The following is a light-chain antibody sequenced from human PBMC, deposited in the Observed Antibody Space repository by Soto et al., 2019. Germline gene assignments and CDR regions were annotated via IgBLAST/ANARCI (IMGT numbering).Light chain of an antibody. CDR2: DVS. CDR1: SSDVGGYNY. CDR3: CSYAGSALYV. V-gene: IGLV2-11*01. Sequence: QSALTQPRSVSGSPGQSVTISCTGTSSDVGGYNYVSWYQQHPGKAPKLMIYDVSNRPSWVPDRFSGSKSGNTASLTISGLQVEDEADYCCCSYAGSALYVFGTGTKVTVL. J-gene: IGLJ1*01.